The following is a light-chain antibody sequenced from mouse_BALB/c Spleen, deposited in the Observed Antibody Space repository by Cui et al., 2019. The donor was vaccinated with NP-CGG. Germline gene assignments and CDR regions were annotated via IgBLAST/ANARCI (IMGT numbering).Light chain of an antibody. CDR3: ALWYSNHWV. Sequence: QAVVTQESALTTSPGETVTLTCRSSTGSVTTTNYANWVREKPDHLFTGLIGGTNNRPPGVPARFSGSLIGDKAALTITGAQTDDEAIYFCALWYSNHWVFGGGTKLTVL. CDR1: TGSVTTTNY. CDR2: GTN. V-gene: IGLV1*01. J-gene: IGLJ1*01.